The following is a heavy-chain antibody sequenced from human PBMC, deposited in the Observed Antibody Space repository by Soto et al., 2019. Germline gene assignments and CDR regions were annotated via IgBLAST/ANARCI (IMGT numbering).Heavy chain of an antibody. Sequence: GASVKVSCKASGYTFTTHAVQWVRQARGQRLEWIGWIVVGSGNTNYAQKFQERVTITRDMSTSTACMELSSLRSEDTAVYYCAADPRDSSGYLLDAFDIWGQGTMVTVSS. CDR1: GYTFTTHA. CDR2: IVVGSGNT. V-gene: IGHV1-58*01. J-gene: IGHJ3*02. CDR3: AADPRDSSGYLLDAFDI. D-gene: IGHD3-22*01.